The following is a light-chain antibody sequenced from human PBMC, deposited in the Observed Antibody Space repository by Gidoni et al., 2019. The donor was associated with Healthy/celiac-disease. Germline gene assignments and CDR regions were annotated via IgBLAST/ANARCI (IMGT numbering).Light chain of an antibody. CDR3: QQRSTF. CDR2: DAS. CDR1: QSVSSY. Sequence: EIVLTQSPATLSLSPGERATLSCRASQSVSSYLAWYQQNPGQAPRLLIYDASNRATGIPARFSGSGSGTDFTLTISSLEPEDFAVYYCQQRSTFFGQGTRLEIK. J-gene: IGKJ5*01. V-gene: IGKV3-11*01.